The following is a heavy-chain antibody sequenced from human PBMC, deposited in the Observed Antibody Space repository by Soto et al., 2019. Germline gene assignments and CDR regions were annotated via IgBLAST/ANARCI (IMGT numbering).Heavy chain of an antibody. CDR3: AKTHGYAWELPNDAFDI. CDR2: ISGSGGST. CDR1: GFTFSSYA. D-gene: IGHD1-26*01. J-gene: IGHJ3*02. Sequence: EVQLLESVGGLVQPGGSLRLSCVASGFTFSSYAVSWVRQAPGKGLEWVSAISGSGGSTYYADSVKGRFTISRDNSKNSLYLQMNSLRAEDTAVYYCAKTHGYAWELPNDAFDIWGQGTMVTVSS. V-gene: IGHV3-23*01.